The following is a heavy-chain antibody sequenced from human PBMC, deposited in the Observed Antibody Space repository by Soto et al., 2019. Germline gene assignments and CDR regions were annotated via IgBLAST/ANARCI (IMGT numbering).Heavy chain of an antibody. Sequence: SETLSLTCTVSGGSISSYYWSWIRQPPGKGLEWIGYIYYSGSTNYNPSLKSRVTISVDTSKNQFSLKLSSVTAADPALYYCARGWYYYDSSVYYHYWGQGTLVTVPS. D-gene: IGHD3-22*01. CDR1: GGSISSYY. CDR2: IYYSGST. CDR3: ARGWYYYDSSVYYHY. V-gene: IGHV4-59*08. J-gene: IGHJ4*02.